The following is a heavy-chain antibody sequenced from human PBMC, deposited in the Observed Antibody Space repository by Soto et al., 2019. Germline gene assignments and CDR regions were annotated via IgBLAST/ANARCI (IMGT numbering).Heavy chain of an antibody. CDR3: ASRHGGNSPRLYYGMDV. CDR2: INPNSGGT. CDR1: GYTFTGYY. J-gene: IGHJ6*02. Sequence: ASVKVSCKASGYTFTGYYMHWVRQAPGQGLEWMGWINPNSGGTNYAQKFQGWVTMTRDTSISTAYMELSRLRSDDTAVYYCASRHGGNSPRLYYGMDVWGQGTTVTVSS. V-gene: IGHV1-2*04. D-gene: IGHD2-21*02.